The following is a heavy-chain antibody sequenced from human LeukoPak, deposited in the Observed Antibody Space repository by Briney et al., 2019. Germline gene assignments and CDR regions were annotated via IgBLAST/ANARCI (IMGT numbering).Heavy chain of an antibody. D-gene: IGHD6-19*01. CDR3: ARHVGYSSGWDHYYYYMDV. CDR1: GYNFTSYW. J-gene: IGHJ6*03. V-gene: IGHV5-51*01. Sequence: GESLKISCKGSGYNFTSYWIAWVRQMPGKGPEWMGIIYPGDSDTRYSPSFQGQVTISADKSISIAYLQWSSLKASDTAMYYCARHVGYSSGWDHYYYYMDVWGKGTTVTISS. CDR2: IYPGDSDT.